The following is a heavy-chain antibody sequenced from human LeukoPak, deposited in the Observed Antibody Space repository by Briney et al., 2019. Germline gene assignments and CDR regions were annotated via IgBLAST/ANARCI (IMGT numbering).Heavy chain of an antibody. V-gene: IGHV4-38-2*01. CDR3: ASAHCGRYSGPRIAVGFYT. D-gene: IGHD2-21*02. CDR2: IYHLGYN. CDR1: GYVVTGVYC. Sequence: PSETLTLTCAVSGYVVTGVYCGCLIRQSPGRGLEWIGSIYHLGYNYYNPSLKSRAPISVDTSNNQFSLKLSSVTAAGTAVYSCASAHCGRYSGPRIAVGFYTWGHGALGTVSS. J-gene: IGHJ5*01.